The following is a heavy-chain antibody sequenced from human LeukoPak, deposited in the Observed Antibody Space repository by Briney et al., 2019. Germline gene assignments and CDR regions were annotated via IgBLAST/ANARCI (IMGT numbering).Heavy chain of an antibody. D-gene: IGHD6-13*01. Sequence: GGSLRLSCAASGFTFSDAWMTWVRQAPGKGLFWVSGISAGGGSTYYADSVKGRFTISRDNSRNTLYLQMNSLRAEDTAVYYCAKDAAGPECWGQGTLVTVSS. J-gene: IGHJ4*02. V-gene: IGHV3-23*01. CDR1: GFTFSDAW. CDR2: ISAGGGST. CDR3: AKDAAGPEC.